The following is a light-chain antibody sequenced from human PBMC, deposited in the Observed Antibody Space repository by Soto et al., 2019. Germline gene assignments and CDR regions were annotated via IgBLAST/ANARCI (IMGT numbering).Light chain of an antibody. Sequence: EIVMTQSPATLSVSPGEGATLSCKASQNVYNNLAWYQQRPGQPPRLLIYDASTRATGISARFRGSRYGTEFTLTISSLQSEDFAVNFCQQCRNWPLTFGGGTKVEIK. J-gene: IGKJ4*01. CDR2: DAS. V-gene: IGKV3-15*01. CDR1: QNVYNN. CDR3: QQCRNWPLT.